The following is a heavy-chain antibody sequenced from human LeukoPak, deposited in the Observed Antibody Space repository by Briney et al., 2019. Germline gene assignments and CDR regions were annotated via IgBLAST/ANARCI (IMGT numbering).Heavy chain of an antibody. CDR2: IYHSGST. CDR1: GYSISSGYY. V-gene: IGHV4-38-2*02. J-gene: IGHJ4*02. Sequence: SETLSLTCTVSGYSISSGYYWGWIRQPPGKGLEWIGSIYHSGSTYYNPSLKSRVTISVDTSKNQFSLKLSSVTAADTAVYYCARGTYGSGSYSFDYWGQGTLVTVSS. CDR3: ARGTYGSGSYSFDY. D-gene: IGHD3-10*01.